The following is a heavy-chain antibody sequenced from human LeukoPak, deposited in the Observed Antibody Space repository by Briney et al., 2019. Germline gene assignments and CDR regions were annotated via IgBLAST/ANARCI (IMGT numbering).Heavy chain of an antibody. Sequence: ASVKVSCKASGYTFTSYDINWVRQAPGQGLEWMGWLNPNSGNTGYAQKFQGRVTITTDESTSTAYMELSSLRSEDTAVYYCATSTVDIRYCTNGVCPAPFDYWGQGTLVTVSS. CDR3: ATSTVDIRYCTNGVCPAPFDY. CDR2: LNPNSGNT. J-gene: IGHJ4*02. V-gene: IGHV1-8*01. CDR1: GYTFTSYD. D-gene: IGHD2-8*01.